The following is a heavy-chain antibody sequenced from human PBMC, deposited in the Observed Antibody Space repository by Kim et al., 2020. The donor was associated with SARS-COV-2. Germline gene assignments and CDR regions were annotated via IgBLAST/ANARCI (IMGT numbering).Heavy chain of an antibody. Sequence: SETLSLTCTVSGGSISSGSYYWSWIRQPAGKGLEWIGRIYTSGSTNYNPSLKSRVTISVDTSKNQFSLKLSSVTAADTAVYYCARDRAGSGWFYYYYGMEVWGQGTTVTVSS. CDR3: ARDRAGSGWFYYYYGMEV. CDR2: IYTSGST. V-gene: IGHV4-61*02. J-gene: IGHJ6*02. D-gene: IGHD6-19*01. CDR1: GGSISSGSYY.